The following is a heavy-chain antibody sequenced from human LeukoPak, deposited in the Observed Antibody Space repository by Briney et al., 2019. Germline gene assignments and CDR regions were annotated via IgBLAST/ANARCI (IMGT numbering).Heavy chain of an antibody. D-gene: IGHD6-13*01. V-gene: IGHV1-2*02. CDR1: GHTFTGDY. CDR2: VNPHSGGR. J-gene: IGHJ4*02. CDR3: AKVRDRLSSFYPAA. Sequence: ASVKVSCKGSGHTFTGDYIHWVRQAPGQGLEWMGWVNPHSGGRNLAQKFQGRVTMTRDTSSTTAYLELSGLTSDDTAMYYCAKVRDRLSSFYPAAWGQGTLVTVSS.